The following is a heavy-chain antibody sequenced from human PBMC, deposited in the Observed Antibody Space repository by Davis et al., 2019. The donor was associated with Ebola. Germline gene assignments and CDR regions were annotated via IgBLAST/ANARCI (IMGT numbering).Heavy chain of an antibody. V-gene: IGHV4-59*08. CDR2: IYYSGST. J-gene: IGHJ6*02. Sequence: MPSETLSLTCTVSGGSISSYYWSWIRQPPGKGLEWIGYIYYSGSTNYNPSLKSRVPISVDTSKNQFSLKLSSVTAADTAVYYFARYLRYVDWLWGVGGGSYGMDVWGQGTTVTVSS. CDR1: GGSISSYY. D-gene: IGHD3-9*01. CDR3: ARYLRYVDWLWGVGGGSYGMDV.